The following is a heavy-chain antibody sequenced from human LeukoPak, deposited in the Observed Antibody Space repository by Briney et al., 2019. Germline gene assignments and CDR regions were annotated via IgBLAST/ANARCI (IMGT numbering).Heavy chain of an antibody. CDR2: IHHRGTT. CDR1: GGSISTNTYY. CDR3: ARVTYNGYQHFDY. D-gene: IGHD3-10*01. V-gene: IGHV4-39*07. J-gene: IGHJ4*02. Sequence: SETLSLTCIVSGGSISTNTYYWGWVRLPPGKGLEWIGEIHHRGTTYYNPSLRSRVTISVDTSKNQFSLRLTSVTAADTAVYYCARVTYNGYQHFDYWGQGNLVTVS.